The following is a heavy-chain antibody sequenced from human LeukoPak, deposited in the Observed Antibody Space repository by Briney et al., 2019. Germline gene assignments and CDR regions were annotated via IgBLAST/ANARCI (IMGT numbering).Heavy chain of an antibody. CDR1: GGTFSSYA. CDR3: ARVPYYYGSGGYSIMVGSFDY. D-gene: IGHD3-10*01. J-gene: IGHJ4*02. Sequence: ASVKVSCKASGGTFSSYAISWVRQAPGQGLEWMGGIIPIFGTANYAQKFQGRVTITADESTSTAYMELSSLRSEDTAVYYCARVPYYYGSGGYSIMVGSFDYWGQGTLVTVSS. V-gene: IGHV1-69*13. CDR2: IIPIFGTA.